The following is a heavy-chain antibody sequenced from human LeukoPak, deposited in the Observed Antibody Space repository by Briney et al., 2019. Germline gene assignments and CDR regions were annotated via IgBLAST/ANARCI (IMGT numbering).Heavy chain of an antibody. J-gene: IGHJ4*02. D-gene: IGHD3-22*01. CDR1: GGTFSSYA. CDR3: ARGPITTRSHFDY. CDR2: IIPIFATA. Sequence: SVKVSCKASGGTFSSYAISRVRQAPGQGLEWMGGIIPIFATANYAQKFQGRVTITADESTSTAYMELSSLRSEDTAVYYCARGPITTRSHFDYWGQGTLVTVSS. V-gene: IGHV1-69*13.